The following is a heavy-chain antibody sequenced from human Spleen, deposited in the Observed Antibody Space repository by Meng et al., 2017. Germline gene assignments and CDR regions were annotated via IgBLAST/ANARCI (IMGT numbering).Heavy chain of an antibody. V-gene: IGHV3-74*01. CDR1: GFTLSSYW. D-gene: IGHD4-17*01. CDR2: INTDGTST. Sequence: GESLKISCVASGFTLSSYWIHWVRQSPGEGLVWVSHINTDGTSTRYADSVKGRFTISRDNAKNTVYLQMDSLRAEDTAVYYCARDSGVFDYGDYNYFDSWGPGTLVTVSS. J-gene: IGHJ4*02. CDR3: ARDSGVFDYGDYNYFDS.